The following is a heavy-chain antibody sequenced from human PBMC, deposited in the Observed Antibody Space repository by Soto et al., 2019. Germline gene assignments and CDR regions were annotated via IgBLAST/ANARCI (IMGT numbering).Heavy chain of an antibody. D-gene: IGHD3-9*01. CDR3: ARDLRSDILLPSGMDV. V-gene: IGHV1-3*01. CDR2: INAGNGNT. Sequence: ASVKVSCKASGYTFTSYAMHWVRQAPGQRLEWMGWINAGNGNTKYSQKFQGRVTITRDTSASTAYMELSSLRSEDTAVYYCARDLRSDILLPSGMDVWGQGTTVTVSS. J-gene: IGHJ6*02. CDR1: GYTFTSYA.